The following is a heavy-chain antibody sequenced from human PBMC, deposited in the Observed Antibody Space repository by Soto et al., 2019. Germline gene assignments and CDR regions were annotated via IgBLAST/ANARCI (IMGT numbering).Heavy chain of an antibody. Sequence: PGGSLRLSCAASGFTFSAYGMHWVRQAPGRGLEWVSVIWYDATKEYYADSVKGRFAISRDNSKNSVYLQMNSLSAEDTAVYYCARDLGHGNGPFDYWGQGALVTVSS. J-gene: IGHJ4*02. CDR1: GFTFSAYG. V-gene: IGHV3-33*01. CDR3: ARDLGHGNGPFDY. D-gene: IGHD3-16*01. CDR2: IWYDATKE.